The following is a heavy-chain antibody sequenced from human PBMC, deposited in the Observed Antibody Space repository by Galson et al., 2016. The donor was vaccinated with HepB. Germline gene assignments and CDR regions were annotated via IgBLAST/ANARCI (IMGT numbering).Heavy chain of an antibody. CDR3: VKDFYGSGSYFSVGHDH. CDR1: GFNFGNYA. J-gene: IGHJ4*02. CDR2: IKGGGASP. D-gene: IGHD3-10*01. V-gene: IGHV3-23*01. Sequence: SLRLSCAASGFNFGNYAMNWVRQAPGKGPEWVSSIKGGGASPKYADSVTGRFTISRDNTHNTLHLQMNSLRAEDTAVYYCVKDFYGSGSYFSVGHDHWSQGTLVTVSS.